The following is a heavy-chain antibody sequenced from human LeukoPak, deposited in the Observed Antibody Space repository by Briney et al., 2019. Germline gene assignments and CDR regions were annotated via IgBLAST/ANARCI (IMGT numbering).Heavy chain of an antibody. CDR1: GGSISSGGYY. D-gene: IGHD6-25*01. Sequence: SQNLSLTCTVSGGSISSGGYYWSWIRQHPGKGLEWSGCNYHSGTTYYNPSLKSRITKTLNSTKNQFSRKLSSETAADNACYFCMSDRGGSYHDFGTDVWGQGTTVTASS. CDR2: NYHSGTT. J-gene: IGHJ6*02. CDR3: MSDRGGSYHDFGTDV. V-gene: IGHV4-31*03.